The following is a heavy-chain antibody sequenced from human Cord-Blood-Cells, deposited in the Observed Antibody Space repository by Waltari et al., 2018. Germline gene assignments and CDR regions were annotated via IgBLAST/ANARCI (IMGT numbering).Heavy chain of an antibody. CDR2: IYHSGST. J-gene: IGHJ5*02. V-gene: IGHV4-38-2*01. D-gene: IGHD3-22*01. CDR1: GYSISSGYS. Sequence: QVQLQESGPGLVKPSETLSLTCAVSGYSISSGYSWGWLRQPPGKGLEWIGSIYHSGSTYYNPSLKSRVTISVDTSKNQFSLKLSSVTAADTAVYYCARLGSGYYFWFDPWGQGTLVTVSS. CDR3: ARLGSGYYFWFDP.